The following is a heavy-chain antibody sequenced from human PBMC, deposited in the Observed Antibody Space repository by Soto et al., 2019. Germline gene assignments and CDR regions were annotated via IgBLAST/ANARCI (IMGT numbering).Heavy chain of an antibody. V-gene: IGHV3-23*01. CDR3: ARGYCSHGFCYSYPGYYLDP. CDR1: GFTFSSYA. Sequence: GGSLRLSCAASGFTFSSYAMSWVRQAPGKGLEWVSAISGSGGSTYYADSVKGRFTISRDKSISTAYLHWSSLKASDTAIYYCARGYCSHGFCYSYPGYYLDPWGQGTLVTVSS. CDR2: ISGSGGST. D-gene: IGHD2-8*01. J-gene: IGHJ5*02.